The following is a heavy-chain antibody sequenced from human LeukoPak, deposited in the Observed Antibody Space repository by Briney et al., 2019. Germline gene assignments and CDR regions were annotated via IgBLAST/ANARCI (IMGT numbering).Heavy chain of an antibody. CDR1: GYTFTGYY. J-gene: IGHJ4*02. Sequence: ASVKVSCKASGYTFTGYYMHWVRQAPGQGLEWMGWINPNSGGTNYAQKLQGRVTMTRDTSISTAYMELSRLRSDDTAVYYCATAAWVEGFYFDYWGQGTLVTVSS. CDR2: INPNSGGT. D-gene: IGHD1-26*01. V-gene: IGHV1-2*02. CDR3: ATAAWVEGFYFDY.